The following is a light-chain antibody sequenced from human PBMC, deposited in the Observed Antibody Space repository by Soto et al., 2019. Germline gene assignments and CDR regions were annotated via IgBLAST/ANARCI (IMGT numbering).Light chain of an antibody. Sequence: IQMTQSPSSLSASVGDRVTITCRASQDIYTFLAWYQQRPGKAPELLIYDASTLQAGVPSRFSGDGFGTHFILTISSLQPEDVATYYCQNYNKAPRTFGQGTKV. J-gene: IGKJ1*01. V-gene: IGKV1-27*01. CDR3: QNYNKAPRT. CDR2: DAS. CDR1: QDIYTF.